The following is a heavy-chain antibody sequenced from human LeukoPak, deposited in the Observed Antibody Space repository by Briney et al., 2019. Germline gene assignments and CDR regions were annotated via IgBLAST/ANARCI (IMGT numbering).Heavy chain of an antibody. Sequence: GRSLRLSCAASGFTFNDYAMHWVRQAPGKGLEWVSGISWNSGSIGYADSVKGRFTISRDNAKNYLYLQMNSLRAEDTALYYCAKDSSGAYYYYYMDVWGKGTTVTISS. CDR1: GFTFNDYA. CDR3: AKDSSGAYYYYYMDV. V-gene: IGHV3-9*01. J-gene: IGHJ6*03. D-gene: IGHD2-15*01. CDR2: ISWNSGSI.